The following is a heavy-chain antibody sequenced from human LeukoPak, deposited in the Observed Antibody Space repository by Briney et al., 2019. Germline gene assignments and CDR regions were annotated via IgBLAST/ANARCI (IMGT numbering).Heavy chain of an antibody. Sequence: ASLKFSCEAYGDTFTSFAMNWVRQAPGQGVEWMGWINTNTGNPTDAQGFTGRFVFSLDTSVSTAYLQISSLKAEDPAVYSCAREGLAYYYYYMDVWGKGTTVTVSS. CDR2: INTNTGNP. V-gene: IGHV7-4-1*02. D-gene: IGHD3-16*01. CDR1: GDTFTSFA. CDR3: AREGLAYYYYYMDV. J-gene: IGHJ6*03.